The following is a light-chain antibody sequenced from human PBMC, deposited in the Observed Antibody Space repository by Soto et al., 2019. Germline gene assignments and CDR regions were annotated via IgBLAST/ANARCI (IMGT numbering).Light chain of an antibody. Sequence: EIVLTQSPGTLSLSPGERTTLSCRASRTVSSNYLAWYQQKPGQAPRLLMYGASSRATGIPDRFIGSGSGTDFTLTISRLEPEDFAVYYCQQYGTSPPITFGQGTRLEIK. CDR3: QQYGTSPPIT. J-gene: IGKJ5*01. CDR2: GAS. V-gene: IGKV3-20*01. CDR1: RTVSSNY.